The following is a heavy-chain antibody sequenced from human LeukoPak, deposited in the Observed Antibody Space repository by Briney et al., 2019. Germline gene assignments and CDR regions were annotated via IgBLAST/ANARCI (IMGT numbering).Heavy chain of an antibody. CDR2: IRRDGSST. V-gene: IGHV3-74*01. CDR3: AKKCSGGSCYPGYFQH. CDR1: GFTLSGYW. Sequence: PGGSLRLSCAASGFTLSGYWMHWVRQARGKGLVWVSRIRRDGSSTSYADSVKGRFTISRDNAKNTLYLQMNSLRAEDTGVYYCAKKCSGGSCYPGYFQHWGQGTLVTVSS. J-gene: IGHJ1*01. D-gene: IGHD2-15*01.